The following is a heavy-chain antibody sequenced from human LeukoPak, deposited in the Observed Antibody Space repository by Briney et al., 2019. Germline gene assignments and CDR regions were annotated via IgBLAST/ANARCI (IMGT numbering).Heavy chain of an antibody. V-gene: IGHV1-24*01. D-gene: IGHD3-16*01. CDR2: FDPEDGET. CDR3: ATGRPSVIGYAPPLGYYYGMDV. CDR1: GYTLTELS. Sequence: ASVKVSCKVSGYTLTELSMHWVRQAPGKGLEWMGGFDPEDGETIYAQKFQGRVTMTEDTSTDTAYMELSSLRAEDTAVYYCATGRPSVIGYAPPLGYYYGMDVWGQGTTVTVSS. J-gene: IGHJ6*02.